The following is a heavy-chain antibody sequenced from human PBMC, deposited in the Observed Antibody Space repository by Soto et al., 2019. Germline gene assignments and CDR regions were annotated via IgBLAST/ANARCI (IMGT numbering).Heavy chain of an antibody. CDR2: ISYDGSNK. CDR1: GFTFSSYA. Sequence: QVQLVESGGGVVQPGRSLRISCAASGFTFSSYAMHWVRQAPGKGLEWVAVISYDGSNKYYADSVKGRFTISRDNSKNTLYLQMNSLRAEDTAVYYCARSFRGLYSGYWGHGTLVTVSS. D-gene: IGHD2-8*01. CDR3: ARSFRGLYSGY. J-gene: IGHJ4*01. V-gene: IGHV3-30-3*01.